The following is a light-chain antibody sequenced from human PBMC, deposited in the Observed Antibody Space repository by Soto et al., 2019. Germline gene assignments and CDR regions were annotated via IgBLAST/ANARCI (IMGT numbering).Light chain of an antibody. V-gene: IGKV1-39*01. CDR2: GAS. CDR1: QSISSY. Sequence: DIQMTQSPSSLSASVGDRVTITCRASQSISSYLNWYQQKPGKAPKLLIYGASSLQSGVPSRFSGSGFGTDFTITISSLQPEDFATYYCQQSYSTPRTFGQGTKVEIK. J-gene: IGKJ1*01. CDR3: QQSYSTPRT.